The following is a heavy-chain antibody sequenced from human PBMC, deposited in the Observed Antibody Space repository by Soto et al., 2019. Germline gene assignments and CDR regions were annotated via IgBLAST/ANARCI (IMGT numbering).Heavy chain of an antibody. Sequence: PSETLSHTCAVYGGSFSGYYWSWIRQPPGKGLEWIGEINHSGSTNDNPSLKSRVTISVDTSKNQFYLKLSSVTAADTAVYYCARGGITIFYWGQGTLVSV. CDR3: ARGGITIFY. D-gene: IGHD3-9*01. V-gene: IGHV4-34*01. CDR1: GGSFSGYY. J-gene: IGHJ1*01. CDR2: INHSGST.